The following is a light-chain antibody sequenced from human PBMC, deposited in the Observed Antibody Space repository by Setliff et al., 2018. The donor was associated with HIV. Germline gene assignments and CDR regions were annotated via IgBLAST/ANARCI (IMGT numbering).Light chain of an antibody. J-gene: IGLJ3*02. CDR1: RGNIAENY. CDR2: ENL. CDR3: QSYDTDSNKVM. V-gene: IGLV6-57*01. Sequence: NFMLTQPQSVSESPGKTVTISCTCSRGNIAENYVNWYQQRPGSSPTTVIYENLERPSGVPDRFSGSSGYSSNSASLTISGLKTEDEADYYCQSYDTDSNKVMFGGGTKVTVL.